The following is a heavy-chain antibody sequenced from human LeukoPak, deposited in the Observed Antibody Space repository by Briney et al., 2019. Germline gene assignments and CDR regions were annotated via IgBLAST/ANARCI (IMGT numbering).Heavy chain of an antibody. CDR2: VHPSGST. D-gene: IGHD2-8*01. CDR3: ARDIVVMVGNTNYFDV. V-gene: IGHV4-4*07. CDR1: GAPFDSDY. J-gene: IGHJ2*01. Sequence: SETLSLTCTVSGAPFDSDYWTWIRQAPGKGLEWIGRVHPSGSTTYNPALMGRVSMSVDASQNQFSLELNSVTAADTAVYFCARDIVVMVGNTNYFDVWGRGILVTVSS.